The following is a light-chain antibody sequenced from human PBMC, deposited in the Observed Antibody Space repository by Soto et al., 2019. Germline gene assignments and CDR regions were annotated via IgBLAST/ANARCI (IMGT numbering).Light chain of an antibody. CDR2: GNH. J-gene: IGLJ1*01. CDR3: QSYDSSLSGCV. Sequence: QSVLTQPPSASGTPGQRVTISCSGSSSNIMSNTVNWYQVLPGTAPKVLIQGNHQRPSGVPARFSGSKSGTSASLAITGLQAEDEADYYCQSYDSSLSGCVFGTGTKLTVL. CDR1: SSNIMSNT. V-gene: IGLV1-44*01.